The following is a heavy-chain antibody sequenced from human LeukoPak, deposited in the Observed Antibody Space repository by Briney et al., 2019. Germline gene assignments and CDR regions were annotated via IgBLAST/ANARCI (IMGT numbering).Heavy chain of an antibody. CDR2: TIPILGIA. D-gene: IGHD6-19*01. CDR3: ARGMIAVASYISGGSERGPVFDP. CDR1: GGTFSSYA. Sequence: SVKVSCKASGGTFSSYAISWVRQAPGQGLGWMGRTIPILGIANYAQKFQGRVTITADKSTSTAYMELSSLRSEDTAVYYCARGMIAVASYISGGSERGPVFDPWGQGTLVTVSS. J-gene: IGHJ5*02. V-gene: IGHV1-69*04.